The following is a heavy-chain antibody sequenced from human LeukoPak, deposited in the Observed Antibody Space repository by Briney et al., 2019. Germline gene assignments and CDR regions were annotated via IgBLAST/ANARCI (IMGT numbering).Heavy chain of an antibody. J-gene: IGHJ2*01. CDR1: GGSFSGYY. CDR2: INHRGST. V-gene: IGHV4-34*01. Sequence: KPSETLSLTCAVYGGSFSGYYWSWNRQPPGKGLEWIGEINHRGSTNYNPSLKSRVTISGDTSKNQFSLKLSSVTAADTAVYYCARGINWYFDLWGRGTLVTVSS. D-gene: IGHD3-16*01. CDR3: ARGINWYFDL.